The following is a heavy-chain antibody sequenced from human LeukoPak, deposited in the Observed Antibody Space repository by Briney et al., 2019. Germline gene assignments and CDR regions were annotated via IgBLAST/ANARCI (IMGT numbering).Heavy chain of an antibody. Sequence: ASVKVSCKASGYTFTGYYMHWVRQAPGQGLEWMGWINPNSGGTNYAQKFQGRVTMTRDMSTSTVYMELSSLRSEDTAVYYCARADHGLSNDIWGQGTMVTVSS. CDR2: INPNSGGT. J-gene: IGHJ3*02. CDR1: GYTFTGYY. D-gene: IGHD2-2*01. CDR3: ARADHGLSNDI. V-gene: IGHV1-2*02.